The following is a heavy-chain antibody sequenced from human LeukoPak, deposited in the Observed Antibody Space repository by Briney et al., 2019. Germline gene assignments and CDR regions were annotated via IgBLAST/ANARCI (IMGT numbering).Heavy chain of an antibody. D-gene: IGHD3-22*01. J-gene: IGHJ4*02. CDR1: GFTFFRYT. CDR3: ARDGYYYDSSGYTRFGFDY. V-gene: IGHV3-30*04. Sequence: GGSLRLSCAASGFTFFRYTLHWVRQAPGKGLEWVAVMSYDEMNDFYPDSLKGRFTISRDNSKNTLYLQMNSLRAEDTPVYYCARDGYYYDSSGYTRFGFDYWGQGTLVTVSS. CDR2: MSYDEMND.